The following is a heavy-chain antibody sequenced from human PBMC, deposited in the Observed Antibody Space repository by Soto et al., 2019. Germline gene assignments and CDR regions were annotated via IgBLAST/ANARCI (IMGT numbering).Heavy chain of an antibody. Sequence: ASVKVSCKASGYTFISYGLSWVRQAPGQGLERMGWISGYNGNTNYAQKFQGRVTMTTDTSTSTTYMELRSLRSDDTAVYYCARTIFGKRGARSPFGPWGQGALVTVSS. CDR3: ARTIFGKRGARSPFGP. D-gene: IGHD3-3*01. J-gene: IGHJ5*02. V-gene: IGHV1-18*01. CDR1: GYTFISYG. CDR2: ISGYNGNT.